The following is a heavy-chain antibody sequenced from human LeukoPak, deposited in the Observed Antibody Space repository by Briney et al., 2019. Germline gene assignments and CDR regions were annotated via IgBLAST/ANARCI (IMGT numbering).Heavy chain of an antibody. J-gene: IGHJ4*02. CDR1: GNSISSYY. CDR3: ARLPLRSHFDY. V-gene: IGHV4-59*08. CDR2: IYYSGST. Sequence: SETLSLTCTVSGNSISSYYWSWIRQPPGKGLEWIGYIYYSGSTNYNPSPKSRVTISVDTSKNQFSLKLSSVTAADTAVYYCARLPLRSHFDYWGQGTLVTVSS.